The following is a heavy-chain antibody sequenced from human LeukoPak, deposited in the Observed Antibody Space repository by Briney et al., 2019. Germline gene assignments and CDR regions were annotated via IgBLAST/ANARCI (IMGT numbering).Heavy chain of an antibody. CDR1: GFTFSSYA. Sequence: GGSLRLSCTASGFTFSSYAMTWVRQAPGKGLEWVSSISAGGESTWHADSVKGRFTISRDNSKNTLYLQMDSLRAEDTAVYYCAKDLHGDYVRWGDYWGQGTLVTVSS. CDR3: AKDLHGDYVRWGDY. D-gene: IGHD3-10*02. CDR2: ISAGGEST. V-gene: IGHV3-23*01. J-gene: IGHJ4*02.